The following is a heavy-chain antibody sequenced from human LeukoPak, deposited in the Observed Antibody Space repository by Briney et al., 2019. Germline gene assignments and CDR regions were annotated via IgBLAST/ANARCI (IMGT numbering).Heavy chain of an antibody. D-gene: IGHD3-22*01. V-gene: IGHV1-69*05. CDR3: ARDGYYDSSGSLNPRDY. CDR1: GGTFSSYA. J-gene: IGHJ4*02. CDR2: IIPIFGTA. Sequence: SVKVSCKASGGTFSSYAISWVRQAPGQGLEWMGGIIPIFGTANYAQKFQGRVTITTDESTSTAYMELSSLRSEDTAVYYCARDGYYDSSGSLNPRDYRGQGTLVTVPS.